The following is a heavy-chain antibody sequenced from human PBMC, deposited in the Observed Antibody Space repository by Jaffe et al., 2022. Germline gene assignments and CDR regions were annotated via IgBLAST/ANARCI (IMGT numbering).Heavy chain of an antibody. D-gene: IGHD3-10*01. CDR2: INPSGGST. V-gene: IGHV1-46*01. Sequence: QVQLVQSGAEVKKPGASVKVSCKASGYTFTSYYMHWVRQAPGQGLEWMGIINPSGGSTSYAQKFQGRVTMTRDTSTSTVYMELSSLRSEDTAVYYCARALWFGEFSYGAGDAFDIWGQGTMVTVSS. J-gene: IGHJ3*02. CDR3: ARALWFGEFSYGAGDAFDI. CDR1: GYTFTSYY.